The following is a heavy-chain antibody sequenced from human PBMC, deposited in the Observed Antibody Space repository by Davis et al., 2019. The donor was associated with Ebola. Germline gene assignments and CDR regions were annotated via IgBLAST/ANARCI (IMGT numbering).Heavy chain of an antibody. J-gene: IGHJ6*02. CDR2: INHSGST. D-gene: IGHD3-16*02. V-gene: IGHV4-34*01. CDR1: GGSLSGYY. Sequence: SETLSLTCAVYGGSLSGYYWSWIRQPPGKGLEWIGAINHSGSTNYNPSLKSRVTISVDTSKNQFSLKLSSVTAADTAVYYCARDAGLSWGMDVWGQGTTVTVSS. CDR3: ARDAGLSWGMDV.